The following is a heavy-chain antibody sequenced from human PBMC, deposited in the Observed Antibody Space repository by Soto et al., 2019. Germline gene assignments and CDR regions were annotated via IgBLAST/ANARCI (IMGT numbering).Heavy chain of an antibody. Sequence: GGSLRLSCTASGFTVSSNYMSWVRQAPGKGLEWVSVIYSGGSTYYADSVKGRFTISRDNSKNTLYLQMNSLRAEDTAVYYCARQGYSSSWYEYFQHWGQGTLVTVSS. CDR2: IYSGGST. CDR1: GFTVSSNY. CDR3: ARQGYSSSWYEYFQH. D-gene: IGHD6-13*01. J-gene: IGHJ1*01. V-gene: IGHV3-66*04.